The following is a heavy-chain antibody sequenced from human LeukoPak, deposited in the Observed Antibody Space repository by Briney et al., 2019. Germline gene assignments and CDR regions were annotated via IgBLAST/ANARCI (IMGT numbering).Heavy chain of an antibody. CDR2: ITATSSST. V-gene: IGHV3-23*01. CDR1: GFTFSSYG. Sequence: GGSLRLSCTASGFTFSSYGMSWVRQAPGKGLEGVSAITATSSSTHDADSVQGRFTISRDNSKNTLYLQMNSLRPEDTAIYYCAKLFESGTYNNFFHYWGQGTLVTVFS. J-gene: IGHJ4*02. CDR3: AKLFESGTYNNFFHY. D-gene: IGHD3-10*01.